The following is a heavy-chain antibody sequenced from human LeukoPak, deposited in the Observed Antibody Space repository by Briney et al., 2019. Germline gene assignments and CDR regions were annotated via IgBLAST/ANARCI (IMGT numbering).Heavy chain of an antibody. CDR2: LSAYNGNT. D-gene: IGHD4-17*01. CDR3: ARVDPLSDDYTTGYGEHFDY. J-gene: IGHJ4*02. V-gene: IGHV1-18*01. CDR1: GYTFTSYG. Sequence: ASVKVSCKASGYTFTSYGISWMRQAPGQGLEWMGWLSAYNGNTNYAQKLQGRVTMTTDTSTSTAYMELRSLRSDDTAVYYCARVDPLSDDYTTGYGEHFDYWGQGTLVTVSS.